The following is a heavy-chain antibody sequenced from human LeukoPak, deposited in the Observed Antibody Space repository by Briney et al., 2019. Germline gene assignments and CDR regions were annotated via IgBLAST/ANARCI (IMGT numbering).Heavy chain of an antibody. Sequence: SETLSLTCTVSGDSISTTPYYWGWIRQSPGKGLEWMGSIHYSGTTYYNPSLKSRATISVDTSKNQFSLKLRSVTAADTAQYFCARHRRGGLSVLGVYWGHGTLVTVSS. V-gene: IGHV4-39*01. CDR1: GDSISTTPYY. J-gene: IGHJ4*01. CDR2: IHYSGTT. D-gene: IGHD3-16*01. CDR3: ARHRRGGLSVLGVY.